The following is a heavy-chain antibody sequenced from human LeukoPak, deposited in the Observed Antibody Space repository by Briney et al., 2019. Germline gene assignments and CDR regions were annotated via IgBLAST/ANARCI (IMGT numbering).Heavy chain of an antibody. Sequence: GGSLILSCAASGFTFSSYWMHWVRQAPGKGLVWVSRINGDGSSTSYADSVKGRFTISRDNAKNTLYLQMNSLRAEDTAVYYCARERVVVTAIEDCYYGMDVWGQGTTVTVSS. V-gene: IGHV3-74*01. CDR3: ARERVVVTAIEDCYYGMDV. CDR1: GFTFSSYW. J-gene: IGHJ6*02. CDR2: INGDGSST. D-gene: IGHD2-21*02.